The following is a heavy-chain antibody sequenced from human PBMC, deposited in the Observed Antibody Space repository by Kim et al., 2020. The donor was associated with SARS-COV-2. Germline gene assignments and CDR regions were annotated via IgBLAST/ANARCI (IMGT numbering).Heavy chain of an antibody. CDR3: ARASTTVTSWIDP. V-gene: IGHV4-31*03. CDR1: GGSISSGGYY. Sequence: SETLSLTCTVSGGSISSGGYYWSWIRQHPGKGLEWIGHMYYSGNTYYNPSLKSRVTISVDTSKNQFSLKLSSVTAADTALYYCARASTTVTSWIDPCGQG. J-gene: IGHJ5*02. CDR2: MYYSGNT. D-gene: IGHD4-17*01.